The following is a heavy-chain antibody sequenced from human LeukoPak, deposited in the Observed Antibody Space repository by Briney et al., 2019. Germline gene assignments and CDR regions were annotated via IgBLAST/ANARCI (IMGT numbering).Heavy chain of an antibody. CDR1: GSSISSYY. CDR2: IYYSGST. V-gene: IGHV4-59*13. CDR3: ARAVRRRANSGSYYTLFDY. J-gene: IGHJ4*02. Sequence: SETLSLTCTVSGSSISSYYWSWIRQPPGKGLEWIGYIYYSGSTNYNPSLKSRVTISVDTSKNQFSLKLSSVTAADTAVYYCARAVRRRANSGSYYTLFDYWGQGTLVTVSS. D-gene: IGHD1-26*01.